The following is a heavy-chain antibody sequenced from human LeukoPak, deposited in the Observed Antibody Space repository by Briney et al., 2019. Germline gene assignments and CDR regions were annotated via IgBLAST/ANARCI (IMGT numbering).Heavy chain of an antibody. CDR3: ARTYYDILTGYNPYFDY. D-gene: IGHD3-9*01. CDR1: GFNFRNYA. V-gene: IGHV3-21*01. J-gene: IGHJ4*02. Sequence: GGSLRLSCAASGFNFRNYAMNWVRQAPGKGLEWVSSISASSTAIYSADSVKGRFTISRDNAKNFLYLQMNSLRAEDTAVYYCARTYYDILTGYNPYFDYWGQGILVTVSS. CDR2: ISASSTAI.